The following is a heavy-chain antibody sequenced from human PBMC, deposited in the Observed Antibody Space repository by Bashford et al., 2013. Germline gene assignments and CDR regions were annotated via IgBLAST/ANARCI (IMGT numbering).Heavy chain of an antibody. V-gene: IGHV2-5*08. J-gene: IGHJ4*02. CDR1: GFSLSTSGMC. Sequence: SGPTLVKPTQTLTLTCTFSGFSLSTSGMCVSWIRQPPGKALEWLGLIYWDDDKRYSPSLKSRLTITKDTSKNQVVLTMTNMDPVDTATYYCAHSGGQPVFDYWGQGTLVTVSS. CDR3: AHSGGQPVFDY. CDR2: IYWDDDK. D-gene: IGHD2-2*01.